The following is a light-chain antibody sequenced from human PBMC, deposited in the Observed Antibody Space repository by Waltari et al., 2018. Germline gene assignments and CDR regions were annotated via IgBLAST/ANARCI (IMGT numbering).Light chain of an antibody. CDR3: QQYDGSVVT. J-gene: IGKJ4*01. CDR2: GAS. CDR1: QPVSTSY. V-gene: IGKV3-20*01. Sequence: CWRSQPVSTSYLSWYQQKPGQAPRLLIYGASNMATGIPDRFSGSGSGTDFTLTISRLEPEDFAVYYCQQYDGSVVTFGGGTKVEIK.